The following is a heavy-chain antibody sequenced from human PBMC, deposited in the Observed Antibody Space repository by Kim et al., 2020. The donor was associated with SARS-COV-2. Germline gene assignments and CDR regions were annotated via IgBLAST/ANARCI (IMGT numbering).Heavy chain of an antibody. CDR1: GFTFSNAW. CDR2: IKSKTDGGTT. CDR3: TTDTPSYYYGSGSYYSLTSDD. Sequence: GGSLRLSCAASGFTFSNAWMSWVRQAPGKGLEWVGRIKSKTDGGTTDYAAPVKGRFTISRDDSKNTLYLQMNSLKTEDTAVYYCTTDTPSYYYGSGSYYSLTSDDWGQGTLVTVSS. V-gene: IGHV3-15*01. D-gene: IGHD3-10*01. J-gene: IGHJ4*02.